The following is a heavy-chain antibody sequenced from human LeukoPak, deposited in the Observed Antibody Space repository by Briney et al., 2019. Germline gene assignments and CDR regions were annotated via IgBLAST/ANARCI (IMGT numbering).Heavy chain of an antibody. CDR3: AKDMDPGYSSSCFDY. D-gene: IGHD6-13*01. CDR1: GFTFDDYA. Sequence: GGSLRLSCAASGFTFDDYAMHWVRQAPGKGLEWVSLISWDGGSTYYADSVKGRFTISRDNSKNSLYLQMNSLRAEDTALYYCAKDMDPGYSSSCFDYWGQGTLVTVSS. V-gene: IGHV3-43D*03. CDR2: ISWDGGST. J-gene: IGHJ4*02.